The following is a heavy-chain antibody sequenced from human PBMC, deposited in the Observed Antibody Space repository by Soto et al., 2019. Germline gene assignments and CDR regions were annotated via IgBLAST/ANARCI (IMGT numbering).Heavy chain of an antibody. D-gene: IGHD3-3*01. J-gene: IGHJ6*02. CDR2: IYYSGST. CDR1: GGSISSGDYY. V-gene: IGHV4-30-4*01. Sequence: SETLSLTCTVSGGSISSGDYYWSWIRQPPGKGLEWIGYIYYSGSTYYNPSLKSRVTISVDTSKNQFSLKLSSVTAADTAVYYCARETYDFWSGYYIWYYYYGMDVWGQGTTVTVSS. CDR3: ARETYDFWSGYYIWYYYYGMDV.